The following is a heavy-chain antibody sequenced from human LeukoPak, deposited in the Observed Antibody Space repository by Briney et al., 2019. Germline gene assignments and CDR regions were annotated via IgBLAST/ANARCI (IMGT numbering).Heavy chain of an antibody. V-gene: IGHV4-30-2*01. CDR2: TYHSGST. CDR3: ARGGYCSSTSCYEGWFDP. Sequence: SQTLSLTCAVSGGSISSGGYSWSWIRQPPGKGLEWIGYTYHSGSTYYNPSLKSRVTISVDRSKNQFSLKLSSVTAADTAVYYCARGGYCSSTSCYEGWFDPWGQGTQVTVSS. CDR1: GGSISSGGYS. J-gene: IGHJ5*02. D-gene: IGHD2-2*01.